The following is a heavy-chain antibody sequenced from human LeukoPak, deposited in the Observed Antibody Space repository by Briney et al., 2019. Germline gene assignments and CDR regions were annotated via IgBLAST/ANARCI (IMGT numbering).Heavy chain of an antibody. CDR3: ARRPSKYYDILTGYYRSEFDY. D-gene: IGHD3-9*01. J-gene: IGHJ4*02. CDR2: INPNSGGT. CDR1: GYTFTGYY. Sequence: ASVKVSCKASGYTFTGYYMHWVRQAPGQGLEWMGWINPNSGGTNYAQKFQGRVTMTRDTSISTAYMELSSLRSEDTAVYYCARRPSKYYDILTGYYRSEFDYWGQGTLVTVSS. V-gene: IGHV1-2*02.